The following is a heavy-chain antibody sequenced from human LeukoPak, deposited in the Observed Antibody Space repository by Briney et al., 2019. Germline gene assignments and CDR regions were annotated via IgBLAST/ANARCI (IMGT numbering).Heavy chain of an antibody. CDR3: GAGGSPENWFDP. Sequence: PSETLSLTCTVSGGSISSYYWSWIRQPPGKGLEWVGYIYYSGSTNYNPSLKSRVTISVDTSKNQFSLKLSSVTAADTAVYYCGAGGSPENWFDPWGQGTLVTVSS. D-gene: IGHD1-14*01. CDR1: GGSISSYY. CDR2: IYYSGST. V-gene: IGHV4-59*08. J-gene: IGHJ5*02.